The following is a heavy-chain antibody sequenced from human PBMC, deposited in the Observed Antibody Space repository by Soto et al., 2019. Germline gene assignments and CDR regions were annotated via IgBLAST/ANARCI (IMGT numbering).Heavy chain of an antibody. CDR3: AKDRGGLYYDSSGYEYDAFDI. J-gene: IGHJ3*02. D-gene: IGHD3-22*01. Sequence: GGSLRLSCAASGFTFSSYAMSWVRQAPGKGLEWVSAISGSGGSTYYADSVKGRFTISRDNSKNTLYLQMNSLRAEDTAVYYCAKDRGGLYYDSSGYEYDAFDIWGQGTMVTVSS. CDR1: GFTFSSYA. CDR2: ISGSGGST. V-gene: IGHV3-23*01.